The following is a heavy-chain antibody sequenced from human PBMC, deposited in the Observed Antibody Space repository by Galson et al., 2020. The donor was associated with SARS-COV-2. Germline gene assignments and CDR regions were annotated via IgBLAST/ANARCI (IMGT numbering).Heavy chain of an antibody. Sequence: SETLSLTCAVYGGSFSGYYWSWIRQPPGKGLEWIGEINHSGSTNYNPSLKSRVTISVDTSKNQFSLKLSSVTAADTAVYYCARFLGQRGYSEAIPIRAFDYWGQGTLVTVSS. J-gene: IGHJ4*02. D-gene: IGHD3-10*01. CDR1: GGSFSGYY. CDR3: ARFLGQRGYSEAIPIRAFDY. V-gene: IGHV4-34*01. CDR2: INHSGST.